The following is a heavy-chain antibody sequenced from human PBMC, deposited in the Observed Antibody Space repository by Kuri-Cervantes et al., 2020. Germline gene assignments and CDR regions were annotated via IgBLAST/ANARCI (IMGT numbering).Heavy chain of an antibody. V-gene: IGHV4-34*01. Sequence: SDTLSLTCAVYGGSFSGYYWSWIRQPPGKGLEWIGSIYYSGSTYYNPSLKSRVTISVDTSKNQFSLKLSSVTAADTAVYYCARGGIVATINYWGQGTLVTVSS. CDR2: IYYSGST. CDR1: GGSFSGYY. D-gene: IGHD5-12*01. J-gene: IGHJ4*02. CDR3: ARGGIVATINY.